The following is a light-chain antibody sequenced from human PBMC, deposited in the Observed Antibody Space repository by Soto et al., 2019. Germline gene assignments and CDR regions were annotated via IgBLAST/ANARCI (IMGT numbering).Light chain of an antibody. CDR2: KAS. CDR3: QQYTSYWT. J-gene: IGKJ1*01. CDR1: QSISSW. Sequence: DIQMTQSPSTLSASVGDRVTITCRASQSISSWLAWYQQKTGKAPKLLIYKASSLESGVPSRFSGSGSGTEFTLTISSLQPDDFATYYCQQYTSYWTFGQGTKVE. V-gene: IGKV1-5*03.